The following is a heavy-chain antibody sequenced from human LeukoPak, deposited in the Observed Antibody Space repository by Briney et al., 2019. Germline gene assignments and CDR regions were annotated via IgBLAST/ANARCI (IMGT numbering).Heavy chain of an antibody. CDR3: ARDNGDGSTWRDPYYFDY. CDR2: IIPIFGTA. V-gene: IGHV1-69*05. Sequence: HGASVKVSCKASAGTFSSYAISWVRQAPGQRLECMGGIIPIFGTANYAQKFQGRVTITTDESTSTAYMELSSLRSEDTAVYYCARDNGDGSTWRDPYYFDYWGQGTLVTVSS. D-gene: IGHD5-24*01. CDR1: AGTFSSYA. J-gene: IGHJ4*02.